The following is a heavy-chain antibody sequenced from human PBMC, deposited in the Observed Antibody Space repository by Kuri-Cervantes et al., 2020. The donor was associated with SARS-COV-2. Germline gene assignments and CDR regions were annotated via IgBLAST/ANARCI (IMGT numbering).Heavy chain of an antibody. Sequence: SETLSLTCTVSGDSISSYFWSWVRQPAGKGLEWIGHIYTSGSTNYNPSLKSRVTMSVDTSKNHFSLRLSSVTAADTAVYYCARVLEGIVAAGSHYYYYMDVWGKGTTGTVSS. CDR1: GDSISSYF. CDR2: IYTSGST. J-gene: IGHJ6*03. CDR3: ARVLEGIVAAGSHYYYYMDV. D-gene: IGHD6-13*01. V-gene: IGHV4-4*07.